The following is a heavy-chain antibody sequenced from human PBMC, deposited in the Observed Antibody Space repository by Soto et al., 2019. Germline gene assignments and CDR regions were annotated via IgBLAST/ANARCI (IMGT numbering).Heavy chain of an antibody. CDR1: VCTFSSYS. V-gene: IGHV3-48*02. CDR2: ISSSSSTI. J-gene: IGHJ6*01. D-gene: IGHD5-18*01. Sequence: VGSLRLSCASSVCTFSSYSMNWVRHSPGKGLEWVSYISSSSSTIYYADSVKGRFTISRDNAKNSLYLKMNSLRDEDTAVYYCARASSYGLYYYYGMEVWGQGTTVIVS. CDR3: ARASSYGLYYYYGMEV.